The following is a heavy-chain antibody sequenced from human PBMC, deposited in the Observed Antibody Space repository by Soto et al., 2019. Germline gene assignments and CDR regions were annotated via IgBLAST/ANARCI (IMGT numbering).Heavy chain of an antibody. V-gene: IGHV3-21*01. D-gene: IGHD2-15*01. CDR3: ARDEDQDIVVVVAARLAGY. CDR1: GFTFSSYS. J-gene: IGHJ4*02. CDR2: ISSSISYI. Sequence: GGSLRHSFAASGFTFSSYSMNGVPQVLGKGLEWVSSISSSISYIYYADSVKGRFTISRDNAKNSLYLQMNSLRAEDTAVYYCARDEDQDIVVVVAARLAGYWGQGT.